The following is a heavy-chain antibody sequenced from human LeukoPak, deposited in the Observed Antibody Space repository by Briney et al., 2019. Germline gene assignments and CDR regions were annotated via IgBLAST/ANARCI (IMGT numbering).Heavy chain of an antibody. Sequence: PGGSLRLSCAASGFTFSSYSMNWVRQAPGKGLEWVSYINSGSSSIYYADSVKGRFTISRDNAKNSLYLQMNSLRAEDTAVYYCARVKSSGWYAPLDYWGQGTLVTVSS. D-gene: IGHD6-19*01. J-gene: IGHJ4*02. CDR1: GFTFSSYS. CDR3: ARVKSSGWYAPLDY. V-gene: IGHV3-21*01. CDR2: INSGSSSI.